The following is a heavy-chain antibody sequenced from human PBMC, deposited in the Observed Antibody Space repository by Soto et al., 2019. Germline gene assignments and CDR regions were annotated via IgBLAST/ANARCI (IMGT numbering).Heavy chain of an antibody. CDR3: ARAQRGGVGWSDNWFDP. Sequence: ASVKVYCKASGYTFTSYDINWVRQATGQGPEWMGWMNPNSGNTGYAQKFQGRVTMTRNTSISTAYMELSSLRPEDTAVYYCARAQRGGVGWSDNWFDPWGQGTLVTVSS. CDR1: GYTFTSYD. D-gene: IGHD3-3*01. CDR2: MNPNSGNT. V-gene: IGHV1-8*01. J-gene: IGHJ5*02.